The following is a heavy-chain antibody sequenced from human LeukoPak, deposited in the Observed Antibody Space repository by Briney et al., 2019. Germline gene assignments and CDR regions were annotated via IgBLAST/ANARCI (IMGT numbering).Heavy chain of an antibody. Sequence: PGGSLRLSCAASGFTVSSNYMSWVRQAPGKGLERVSVIYSGGSTYYADSVKGRFTISRDNSKNTLYLQMNSLRAEDTAVYYCARGYCSGGSCYGALNYWGQGTLVTVSS. D-gene: IGHD2-15*01. CDR1: GFTVSSNY. CDR2: IYSGGST. V-gene: IGHV3-53*01. J-gene: IGHJ4*02. CDR3: ARGYCSGGSCYGALNY.